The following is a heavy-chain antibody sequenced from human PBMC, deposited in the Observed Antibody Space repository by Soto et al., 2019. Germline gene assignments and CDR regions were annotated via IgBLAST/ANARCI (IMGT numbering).Heavy chain of an antibody. CDR3: ARHAADPYSNYKDNYYYYYMDV. CDR2: IYYSGST. J-gene: IGHJ6*03. D-gene: IGHD4-4*01. CDR1: GGSISSYY. V-gene: IGHV4-59*08. Sequence: SETLSLTCTVSGGSISSYYWSWIRQPPGKELEWIGYIYYSGSTNYNPSLKSRVTISVDTSKNQFSLKLSSVTAADTAVYYCARHAADPYSNYKDNYYYYYMDVWGKGTTVTVSS.